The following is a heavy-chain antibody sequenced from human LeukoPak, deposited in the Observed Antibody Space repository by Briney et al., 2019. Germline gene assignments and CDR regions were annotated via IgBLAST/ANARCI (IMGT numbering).Heavy chain of an antibody. CDR1: GGSISGGDYY. CDR3: ARPSRMTTQSQVDY. CDR2: IYYSGST. D-gene: IGHD4-11*01. Sequence: SETLSLTCTVSGGSISGGDYYWSWIRQPPGKGLEWIGSIYYSGSTYYNPSLKSRVTISVDTSKNQFSLKLSSVTAADTAVYYCARPSRMTTQSQVDYWGQGTLVTVSS. V-gene: IGHV4-30-4*01. J-gene: IGHJ4*02.